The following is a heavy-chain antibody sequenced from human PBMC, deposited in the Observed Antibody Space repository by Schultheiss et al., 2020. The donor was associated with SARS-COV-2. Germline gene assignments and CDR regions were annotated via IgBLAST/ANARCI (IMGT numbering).Heavy chain of an antibody. Sequence: ASVKVSCKASGYTFTGYYMHWVRQAPGQGLEWMGWINPNSGGTNYAQKFQGRVTITADESTSTAYMELSSLRSEDTAVYYCARVDYYDSSGMGSYGMDVWGQGTTVTVSS. V-gene: IGHV1-2*02. D-gene: IGHD3-22*01. CDR2: INPNSGGT. J-gene: IGHJ6*02. CDR3: ARVDYYDSSGMGSYGMDV. CDR1: GYTFTGYY.